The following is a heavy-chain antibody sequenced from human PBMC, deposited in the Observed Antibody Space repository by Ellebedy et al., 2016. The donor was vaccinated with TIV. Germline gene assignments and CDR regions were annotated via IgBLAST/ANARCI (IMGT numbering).Heavy chain of an antibody. Sequence: AASVKVSCKASGYSFSSYYMHWVRQAPGQGLEWMGIINPNDDTKYYAQNFQGRVTVTRDTSTSTVYMELSSLRSEDTAVYYCAREGTSVAYYYYYGMDVWGQGTTVTVSS. V-gene: IGHV1-46*01. CDR3: AREGTSVAYYYYYGMDV. CDR2: INPNDDTK. D-gene: IGHD3-10*01. CDR1: GYSFSSYY. J-gene: IGHJ6*02.